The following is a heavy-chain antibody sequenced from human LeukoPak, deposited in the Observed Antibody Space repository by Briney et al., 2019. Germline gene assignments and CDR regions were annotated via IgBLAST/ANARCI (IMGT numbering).Heavy chain of an antibody. D-gene: IGHD6-19*01. Sequence: KPSETLSLTCAVYGGSFSGYYWSWIRQPPGKGLEWIGEINHSGSTNYNPSLKSRVTISVDTSKNQFSLELSSVTAADTAVYYCVIAVAGTLDYWGQGTLVTVSS. V-gene: IGHV4-34*01. CDR1: GGSFSGYY. CDR3: VIAVAGTLDY. J-gene: IGHJ4*02. CDR2: INHSGST.